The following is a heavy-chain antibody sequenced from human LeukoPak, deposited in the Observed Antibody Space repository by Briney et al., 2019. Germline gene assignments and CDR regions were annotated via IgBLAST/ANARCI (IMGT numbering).Heavy chain of an antibody. CDR3: AASPDYYDSSGYSYYFDY. D-gene: IGHD3-22*01. J-gene: IGHJ4*02. CDR1: GFTFTSSA. CDR2: IVVGSGNT. V-gene: IGHV1-58*01. Sequence: TSVTVSCKASGFTFTSSAVQWVRQARGQRLEWIGWIVVGSGNTNYAQKFQERVTITRDMSTSTAYMELSSLRSEDTAVYYCAASPDYYDSSGYSYYFDYWGQGTLVTVSS.